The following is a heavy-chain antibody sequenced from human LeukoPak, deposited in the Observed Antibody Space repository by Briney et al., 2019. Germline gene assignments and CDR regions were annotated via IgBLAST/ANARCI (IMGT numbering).Heavy chain of an antibody. D-gene: IGHD6-6*01. CDR2: ISGSGGTT. J-gene: IGHJ4*02. V-gene: IGHV3-23*01. Sequence: GGSLGLSCAASGFTFSSYAMXXVRQAPGKXXXWXSXISGSGGTTHYADSVKDRFIISRDNSRNTLYLQMSSLRAEDTAVYYCAKTLYSTSSGGADYWGQGTLVTVSS. CDR1: GFTFSSYA. CDR3: AKTLYSTSSGGADY.